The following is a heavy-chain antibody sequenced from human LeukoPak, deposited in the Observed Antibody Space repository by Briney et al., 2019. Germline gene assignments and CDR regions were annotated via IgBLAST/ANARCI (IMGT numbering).Heavy chain of an antibody. Sequence: PGRSLRPSCAASGFTFSNYAMRCGRQAPGKGLEWVAVISHDGSKKYYADSVKGRFTISRDNSKNTLYLKMNSLRAEDTAVYYCARDEDYGDYVVDYWGQGTLVTVSS. J-gene: IGHJ4*02. CDR3: ARDEDYGDYVVDY. CDR1: GFTFSNYA. V-gene: IGHV3-30*04. D-gene: IGHD4-17*01. CDR2: ISHDGSKK.